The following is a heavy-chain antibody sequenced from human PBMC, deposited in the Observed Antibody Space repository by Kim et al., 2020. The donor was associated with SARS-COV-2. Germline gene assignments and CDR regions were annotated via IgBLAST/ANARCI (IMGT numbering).Heavy chain of an antibody. Sequence: SQTLSLTCAISGDSVSSNSAAWNWIRQSPSRGLEWLGRTYYRSKWYNDYAVSVKSRITINPDTSKNQFSLQLNSVTPEDTAVHYCARAPTGSYYRSRGRYFDYWGQGTLVTVSS. CDR2: TYYRSKWYN. CDR1: GDSVSSNSAA. D-gene: IGHD1-26*01. V-gene: IGHV6-1*01. J-gene: IGHJ4*02. CDR3: ARAPTGSYYRSRGRYFDY.